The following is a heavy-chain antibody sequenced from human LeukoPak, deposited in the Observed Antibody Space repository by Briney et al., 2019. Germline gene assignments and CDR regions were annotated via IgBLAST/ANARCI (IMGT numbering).Heavy chain of an antibody. Sequence: SETLSLTCTVSGDSISTYYWGWIRRPPGKGLEWIGSFYHGANTYYNPSLKSRVSISVDTSKNQFSLKLSSVTAADTAVYYCAREGHCSGRTCFEYFHYWGQGTLVTVSS. J-gene: IGHJ1*01. V-gene: IGHV4-38-2*02. CDR1: GDSISTYY. D-gene: IGHD2-15*01. CDR3: AREGHCSGRTCFEYFHY. CDR2: FYHGANT.